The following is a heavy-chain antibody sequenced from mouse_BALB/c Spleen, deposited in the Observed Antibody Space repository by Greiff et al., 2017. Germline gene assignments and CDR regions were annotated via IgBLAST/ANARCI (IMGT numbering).Heavy chain of an antibody. CDR2: IWGDGST. CDR1: GFSLTGYG. Sequence: QVQLKQSGPGLVAPSQSLSITCTVSGFSLTGYGVNWVRQPPGKGLEWLGMIWGDGSTDYNSALKSRLSISKDNSKSQVFLKMNSLQTDDTARYYCARDLRTARATSYYAMDYWGQGTSVTVSS. J-gene: IGHJ4*01. V-gene: IGHV2-6-7*01. CDR3: ARDLRTARATSYYAMDY. D-gene: IGHD3-2*01.